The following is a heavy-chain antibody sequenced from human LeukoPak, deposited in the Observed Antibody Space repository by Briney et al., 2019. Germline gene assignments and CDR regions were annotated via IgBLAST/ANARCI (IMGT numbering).Heavy chain of an antibody. CDR1: GFTFDDYA. J-gene: IGHJ4*02. V-gene: IGHV3-9*01. CDR2: ISWNSGSI. CDR3: AKAANYYDSSAVDY. Sequence: PGGSLRLSCAASGFTFDDYAMHWVRQAPGKGLEWVSGISWNSGSIGYADSVKGRLTISRDNAKNSLYLQMNSLRAEDTALYYCAKAANYYDSSAVDYWGQGTLVTVSS. D-gene: IGHD3-22*01.